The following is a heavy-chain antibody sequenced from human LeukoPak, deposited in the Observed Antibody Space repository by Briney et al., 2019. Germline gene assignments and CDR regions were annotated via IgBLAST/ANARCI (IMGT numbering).Heavy chain of an antibody. CDR3: AFGGGTTGLFDY. V-gene: IGHV3-48*04. Sequence: GSLRLSCAASGFTFSSHNMSWVRQAPGKGLEWFSYVSSSSSITYYADSVKGRFTISRDNAKNSLYLQMNSLRVGDTAVYYCAFGGGTTGLFDYWGQGTLVTVSS. CDR1: GFTFSSHN. D-gene: IGHD1-1*01. CDR2: VSSSSSIT. J-gene: IGHJ4*02.